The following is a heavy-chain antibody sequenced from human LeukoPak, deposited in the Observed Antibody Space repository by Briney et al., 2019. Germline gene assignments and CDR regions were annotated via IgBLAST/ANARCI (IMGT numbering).Heavy chain of an antibody. D-gene: IGHD1-26*01. V-gene: IGHV3-30*02. Sequence: GGSLRLSCAASGFAFSSYGMHWVRQAPGKGLEWVAFIRYDGSNKYYADSVKGRFTISRDNSKNTLYLQMNSLRAEDTAVYHCAKITVGATTGDYWGQGALVTVSS. CDR1: GFAFSSYG. J-gene: IGHJ4*02. CDR2: IRYDGSNK. CDR3: AKITVGATTGDY.